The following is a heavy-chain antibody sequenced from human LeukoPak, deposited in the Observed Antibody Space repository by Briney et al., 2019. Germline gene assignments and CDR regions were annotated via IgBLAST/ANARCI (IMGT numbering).Heavy chain of an antibody. V-gene: IGHV1-18*01. CDR1: GYTFTSYG. D-gene: IGHD5-18*01. CDR3: AREAAMVMAGMDV. J-gene: IGHJ6*02. CDR2: ISAYNGNT. Sequence: ASVTVSFKASGYTFTSYGISWVRQAPGQGLEWMGWISAYNGNTNYAQKLQGRVTMTTDTSTSTAYMELRSLRSDDTAVYYCAREAAMVMAGMDVWGQGTTVTVSS.